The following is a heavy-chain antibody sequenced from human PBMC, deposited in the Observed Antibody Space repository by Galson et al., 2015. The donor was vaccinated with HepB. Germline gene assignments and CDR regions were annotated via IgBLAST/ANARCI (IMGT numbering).Heavy chain of an antibody. CDR1: GYSFTSYW. CDR2: IYPGDSDT. Sequence: QSGAEVKKPGESLKISCKGSGYSFTSYWIGWVRQMPGKGLEWMGIIYPGDSDTRYSPSFQGQVTISADKSISTAYLQWSSLKASDTAMYYCARHSELRFLEWLRDGGSPDVPYYGMDVWGQGTTVTVSS. V-gene: IGHV5-51*01. J-gene: IGHJ6*02. CDR3: ARHSELRFLEWLRDGGSPDVPYYGMDV. D-gene: IGHD3-3*01.